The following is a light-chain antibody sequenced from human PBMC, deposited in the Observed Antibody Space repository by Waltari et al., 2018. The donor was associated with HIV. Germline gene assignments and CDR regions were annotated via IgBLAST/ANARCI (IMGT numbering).Light chain of an antibody. V-gene: IGLV3-10*01. J-gene: IGLJ2*01. CDR2: EDS. CDR1: ALPKNY. CDR3: YSTDNSGHHRV. Sequence: SYELTQPPSVAVSPGQTARITCTGCALPKNYDSWYQQKSGQAPVLVIYEDSKRPSGFPERFSGSSSGTTATLTISGAQVEDEADYYCYSTDNSGHHRVFGTGTKLTVL.